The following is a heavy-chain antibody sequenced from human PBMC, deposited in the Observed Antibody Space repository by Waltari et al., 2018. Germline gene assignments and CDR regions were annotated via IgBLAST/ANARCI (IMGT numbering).Heavy chain of an antibody. CDR1: GYSISSGYC. CDR2: IYHRGST. D-gene: IGHD3-10*01. Sequence: QVQLQESGPGPVTPSETLSLTCAVSGYSISSGYCCGWIPQPPGKGLVWIGSIYHRGSTYYNPSLKSRVTISVDTSKNQFSLKLSSVTAADTAVYYCASGERLLNGSGRKYNWFDPWGQGTLVTVSS. V-gene: IGHV4-38-2*01. J-gene: IGHJ5*02. CDR3: ASGERLLNGSGRKYNWFDP.